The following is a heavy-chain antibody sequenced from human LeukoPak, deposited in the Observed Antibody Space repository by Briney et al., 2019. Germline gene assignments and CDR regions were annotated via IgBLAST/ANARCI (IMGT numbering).Heavy chain of an antibody. D-gene: IGHD3-10*01. V-gene: IGHV4-59*08. CDR3: ARQTRFRDGSGRFYYGMDV. J-gene: IGHJ6*02. CDR2: IYYGGST. Sequence: PSETLSLTCTVSGGSISSYYWSWIRQPPGKGLEWIGYIYYGGSTNYNPSLKSRVTISVDTSKNQFSLKLSSVTAADTAVYYCARQTRFRDGSGRFYYGMDVWGQGTTVTVSS. CDR1: GGSISSYY.